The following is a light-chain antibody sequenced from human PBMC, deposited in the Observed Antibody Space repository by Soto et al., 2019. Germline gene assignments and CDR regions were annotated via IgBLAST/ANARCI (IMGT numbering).Light chain of an antibody. CDR3: QKYNSALLS. V-gene: IGKV1-27*01. CDR1: QGIYNY. Sequence: DIQMTQSPSSLSASVGDRVTITCRASQGIYNYLAWYQQKPGKAPKLLIYAASTLEAGVPSRFSGSGSGTDFTLTISSMHPEDVATYYCQKYNSALLSFGQGTRLEIK. CDR2: AAS. J-gene: IGKJ5*01.